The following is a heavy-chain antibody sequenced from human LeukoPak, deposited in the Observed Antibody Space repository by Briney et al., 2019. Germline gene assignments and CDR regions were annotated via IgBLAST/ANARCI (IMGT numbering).Heavy chain of an antibody. CDR1: GYTFTSYG. CDR2: ISAYNGNT. V-gene: IGHV1-18*01. J-gene: IGHJ5*02. CDR3: ARDLAVAGGKDRFDP. D-gene: IGHD6-19*01. Sequence: ASVKVSCKASGYTFTSYGISWVRQAPGQGLEWMGWISAYNGNTNYAQKLQGRVTMTTDTSTSTAYMELRSLRSDDTAVYYCARDLAVAGGKDRFDPWGQGTLVTVSS.